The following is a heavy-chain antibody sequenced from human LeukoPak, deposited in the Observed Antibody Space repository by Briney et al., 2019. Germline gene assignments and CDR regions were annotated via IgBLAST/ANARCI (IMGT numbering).Heavy chain of an antibody. CDR2: IKQDGSEE. CDR1: GFTFNSYW. V-gene: IGHV3-7*01. Sequence: QAGGSLRLSCAASGFTFNSYWMSWVRQAPGKGLEWVANIKQDGSEENFVDSVKGRFTISRDNAKKSLYLQMNSLRAEDTAVYYCARGSSAGASLRHDYWGQGTLVTVSS. CDR3: ARGSSAGASLRHDY. D-gene: IGHD1-26*01. J-gene: IGHJ4*02.